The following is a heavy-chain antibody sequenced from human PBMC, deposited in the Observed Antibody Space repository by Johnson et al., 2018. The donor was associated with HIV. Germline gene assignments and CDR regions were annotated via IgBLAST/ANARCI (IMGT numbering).Heavy chain of an antibody. Sequence: VQLVESGGGVVQPGVSLRLSCAASRFTFSSNDMHCVRQATGKGLEWVSTIGPGGDTYYPGSVKGRFTISREHAKNSLYLQMNSLRVGDTAVYDCARDDLGNPFSSYDAFDIWGQGTMVTVSS. CDR3: ARDDLGNPFSSYDAFDI. D-gene: IGHD6-13*01. J-gene: IGHJ3*02. V-gene: IGHV3-13*01. CDR1: RFTFSSND. CDR2: IGPGGDT.